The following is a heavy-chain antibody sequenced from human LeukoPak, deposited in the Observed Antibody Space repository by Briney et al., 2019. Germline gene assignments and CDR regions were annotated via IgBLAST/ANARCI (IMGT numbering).Heavy chain of an antibody. CDR1: GGSISSSSYY. Sequence: SETLSLTCTVSGGSISSSSYYWGWIRQPPGKGLEWIGSIYYSGSTCYNPSLKSRVTISVDTSKNQFSLKLSSVTAADTAVYYCARYDLWFGELSPRHYFDYWGQGTLVTVSS. CDR3: ARYDLWFGELSPRHYFDY. J-gene: IGHJ4*02. CDR2: IYYSGST. D-gene: IGHD3-10*01. V-gene: IGHV4-39*07.